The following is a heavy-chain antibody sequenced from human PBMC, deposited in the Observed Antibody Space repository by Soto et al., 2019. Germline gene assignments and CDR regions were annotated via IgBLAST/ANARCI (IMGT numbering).Heavy chain of an antibody. D-gene: IGHD6-13*01. CDR2: TYYRSKWYN. Sequence: QSQTLSLTCAISGDSVSSNSAAWNWIRQSPSRGLEWLGRTYYRSKWYNDYAVSVKSRITINPDTSKNQFSLQLNSVTPEDTAVYYCAREGISIAAASKWFDPWGQGTLVTVSS. CDR3: AREGISIAAASKWFDP. CDR1: GDSVSSNSAA. V-gene: IGHV6-1*01. J-gene: IGHJ5*02.